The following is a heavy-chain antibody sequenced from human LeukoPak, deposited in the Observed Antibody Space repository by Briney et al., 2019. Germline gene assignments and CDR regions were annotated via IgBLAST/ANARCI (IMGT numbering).Heavy chain of an antibody. Sequence: SETLSLTCSVSGGSISSSRSYWGWIRQTPGKGLEWVGSIYYNGDTYYNPSFKSRVSMSVDTAKNQISLILTSVTAADTAVYYCARGSHNIVAWGLGTLVTVSS. CDR1: GGSISSSRSY. V-gene: IGHV4-39*07. CDR3: ARGSHNIVA. CDR2: IYYNGDT. D-gene: IGHD2-15*01. J-gene: IGHJ4*02.